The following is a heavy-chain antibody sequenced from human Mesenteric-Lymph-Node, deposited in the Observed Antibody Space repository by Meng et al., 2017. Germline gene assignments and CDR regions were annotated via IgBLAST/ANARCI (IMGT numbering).Heavy chain of an antibody. CDR2: ISAYNGNT. Sequence: QVQLVQSGAEVKKPGASVKVTCKASGYSFTSYGISWVRQAPGQGLEWMGWISAYNGNTNYAQKLLGRATMTTDTSTSTAYMELRSLRSDDTAVYYCARDMYGDDVRYFHHWGQGTLVTVSS. V-gene: IGHV1-18*01. CDR3: ARDMYGDDVRYFHH. J-gene: IGHJ1*01. D-gene: IGHD4-17*01. CDR1: GYSFTSYG.